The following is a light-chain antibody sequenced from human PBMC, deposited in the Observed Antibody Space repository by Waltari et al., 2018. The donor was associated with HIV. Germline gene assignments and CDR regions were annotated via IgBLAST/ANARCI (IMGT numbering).Light chain of an antibody. CDR3: AAWDDNLNGYV. CDR2: SLN. J-gene: IGLJ1*01. CDR1: SSNIGSNT. V-gene: IGLV1-44*01. Sequence: QSVLTQTPSASGTPGQRVIVSCSGRSSNIGSNTVNWHQPLPGAAPRLLIHSLNQRPSGVPDRFSGSKSGASASLAISGLQSEDEADYYCAAWDDNLNGYVFGSGTKVTVL.